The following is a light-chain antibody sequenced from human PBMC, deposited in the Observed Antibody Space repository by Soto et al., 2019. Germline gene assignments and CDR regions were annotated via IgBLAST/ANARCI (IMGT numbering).Light chain of an antibody. V-gene: IGKV1-12*01. CDR1: QSISSY. Sequence: DIQTTQSPSSLSASLGDGVTITCGASQSISSYVSWYQQKPGKAPNLLIYTGSSLQSGVPSRFSGSGYGTDFNLTINSLQPEDFATYYCQQAASFPITFGQGTRLEIK. J-gene: IGKJ5*01. CDR3: QQAASFPIT. CDR2: TGS.